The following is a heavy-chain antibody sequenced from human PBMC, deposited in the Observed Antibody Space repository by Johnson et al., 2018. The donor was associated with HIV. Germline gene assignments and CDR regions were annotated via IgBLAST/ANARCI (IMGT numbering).Heavy chain of an antibody. D-gene: IGHD1-7*01. CDR1: GFTVSSNY. J-gene: IGHJ3*02. CDR2: IYSGGNS. CDR3: ARAPQKYNWSYMMAFDI. Sequence: VQLVESGGGLIQPGGSLRLSCAASGFTVSSNYMRWVRQAPGMGLEWVSVIYSGGNSYYADSVQGRLTISSDNSKNTLFLQMNSLRADDTTVYYCARAPQKYNWSYMMAFDIWGQGTMVTVSS. V-gene: IGHV3-53*01.